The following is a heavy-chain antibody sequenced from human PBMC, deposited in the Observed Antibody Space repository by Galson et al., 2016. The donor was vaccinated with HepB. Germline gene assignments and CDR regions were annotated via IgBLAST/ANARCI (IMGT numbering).Heavy chain of an antibody. Sequence: SLRLSCAASGFTFSSYGMHWVRQAPGKGLEWVAVISYGGSNEYYADSVKGRFTISRDNSKNTLYLQMNSLRAEDTAVYYCARDLVDSSGWVDYWGQGTLVTVSS. J-gene: IGHJ4*02. CDR3: ARDLVDSSGWVDY. D-gene: IGHD6-19*01. CDR1: GFTFSSYG. CDR2: ISYGGSNE. V-gene: IGHV3-30*03.